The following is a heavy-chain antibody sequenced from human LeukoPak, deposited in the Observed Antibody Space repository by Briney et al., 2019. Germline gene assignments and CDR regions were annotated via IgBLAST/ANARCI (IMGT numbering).Heavy chain of an antibody. D-gene: IGHD6-19*01. CDR2: IYSGGST. CDR3: ARDPYSSGWYQGDY. CDR1: GFTVSSNY. Sequence: PGGSLRLSCAASGFTVSSNYMSWVRQAPGKGLEWVSVIYSGGSTYYADSVKGRFTISRDNAKNSLYLQMNSLRAEDTAVYYCARDPYSSGWYQGDYWGQGTLVTVSS. V-gene: IGHV3-66*01. J-gene: IGHJ4*02.